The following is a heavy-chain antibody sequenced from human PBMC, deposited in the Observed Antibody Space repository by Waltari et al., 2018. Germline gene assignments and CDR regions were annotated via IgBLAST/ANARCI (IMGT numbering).Heavy chain of an antibody. CDR1: GGSISSGSYY. CDR3: AREGGSYSRVFDY. J-gene: IGHJ4*02. D-gene: IGHD1-26*01. Sequence: QVQLQESGPGLVKPSQTLSLTCTVSGGSISSGSYYWSWIRQPAGKGLEWIGYIYTSGSTTSTPSLKSRVTISVDTSKNQFSLKLSSVTAADTAVYYGAREGGSYSRVFDYWGQGTLVTVSS. CDR2: IYTSGST. V-gene: IGHV4-61*09.